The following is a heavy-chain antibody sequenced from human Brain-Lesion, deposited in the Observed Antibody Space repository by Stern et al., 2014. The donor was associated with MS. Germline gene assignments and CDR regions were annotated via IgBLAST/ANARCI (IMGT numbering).Heavy chain of an antibody. CDR3: AKGYNWFDS. Sequence: MQLVESGPGLMKPSQTLALTCAISGDSVSSNSAAWNWIRQSPSIGIEWLGRTYYRSKWYYQYAESVKSRITINADTSTNQFSLQLNSVTPEDTAVYLCAKGYNWFDSWGQGTVVTVS. CDR1: GDSVSSNSAA. CDR2: TYYRSKWYY. V-gene: IGHV6-1*01. J-gene: IGHJ5*01.